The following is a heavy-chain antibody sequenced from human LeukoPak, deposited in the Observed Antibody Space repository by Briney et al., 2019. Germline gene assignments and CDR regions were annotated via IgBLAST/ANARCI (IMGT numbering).Heavy chain of an antibody. CDR2: IRQDGDTK. V-gene: IGHV3-7*03. Sequence: GGSLRLSCAASGFPFNAYWMTWVRQARGEGLEWVANIRQDGDTKYYVDSVKGRFTISRDNAMNSLYLQMNSLRAEDTAIYYCARSLPYGTTWYGRSDFWGQGTLVTVSS. J-gene: IGHJ4*02. CDR3: ARSLPYGTTWYGRSDF. CDR1: GFPFNAYW. D-gene: IGHD6-13*01.